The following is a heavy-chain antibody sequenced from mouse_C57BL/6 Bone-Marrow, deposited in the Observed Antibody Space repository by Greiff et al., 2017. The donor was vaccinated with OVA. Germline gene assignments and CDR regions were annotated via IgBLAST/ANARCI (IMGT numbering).Heavy chain of an antibody. CDR2: INPSTGGT. V-gene: IGHV1-42*01. CDR3: ARCYDYDYFDY. Sequence: SGPELVKPGASVKISCKASGYSFTGYYMNWVKQSPEKSLEWIGEINPSTGGTSYNKKFKAKATLTVDKSSSTAYMQLKSLTSEDSAVYYYARCYDYDYFDYWGQGTTLTVSS. D-gene: IGHD2-4*01. J-gene: IGHJ2*01. CDR1: GYSFTGYY.